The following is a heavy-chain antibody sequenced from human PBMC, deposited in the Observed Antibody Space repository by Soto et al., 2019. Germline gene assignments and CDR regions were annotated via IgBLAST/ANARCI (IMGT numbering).Heavy chain of an antibody. D-gene: IGHD3-3*01. V-gene: IGHV4-4*07. CDR2: VYISTGTT. CDR3: AASTFGDYYGMDV. Sequence: ASETVSLTCTVSGRSISGYYWNWIRQAAGKGLEWIGRVYISTGTTNYNPSLMSRVTMSADTSKKQVSLKLSSVTAADTAIYYCAASTFGDYYGMDVWGQGASVTVSS. J-gene: IGHJ6*02. CDR1: GRSISGYY.